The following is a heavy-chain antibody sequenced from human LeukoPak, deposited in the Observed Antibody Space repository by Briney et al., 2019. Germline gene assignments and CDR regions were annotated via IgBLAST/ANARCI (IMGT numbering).Heavy chain of an antibody. Sequence: ASVTVSCKASGYTFTSYDINWVRQAPGQGLEWMGWMNPNSGNTGYAQKFQGRVTITRNTSISTAYMELSSLRSEDTAVYYCARGILYGYDAFDIWGQGTMVTVSS. D-gene: IGHD4-17*01. CDR1: GYTFTSYD. CDR2: MNPNSGNT. CDR3: ARGILYGYDAFDI. V-gene: IGHV1-8*03. J-gene: IGHJ3*02.